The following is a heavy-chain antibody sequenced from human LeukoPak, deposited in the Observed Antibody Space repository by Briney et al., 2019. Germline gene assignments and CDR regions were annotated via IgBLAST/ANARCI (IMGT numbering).Heavy chain of an antibody. Sequence: ASVKVSCKASGYTFTGYYMHWVRQAPGQGLEWMGWINPNSGGTNYAQKFQGRVTMTRDTSISTAYMELSRLRSDDTAVYYCARDLGYSYGSVDYWGQGTLVTVSS. CDR2: INPNSGGT. J-gene: IGHJ4*02. CDR1: GYTFTGYY. CDR3: ARDLGYSYGSVDY. V-gene: IGHV1-2*02. D-gene: IGHD5-18*01.